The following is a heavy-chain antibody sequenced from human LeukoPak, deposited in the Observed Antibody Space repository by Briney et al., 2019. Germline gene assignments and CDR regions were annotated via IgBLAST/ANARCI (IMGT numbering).Heavy chain of an antibody. CDR1: GFTFSSYG. J-gene: IGHJ4*02. CDR3: AKGGGYYDSSGYRLLDY. CDR2: IRYDGSNK. Sequence: PGGSLRLSCAASGFTFSSYGMHWVRQAPGKGLEWVAFIRYDGSNKYYADSVKGRFTISRDNSKNTLYLQMNSLRAEDTAVYYCAKGGGYYDSSGYRLLDYWGQGTLVTVSS. V-gene: IGHV3-30*02. D-gene: IGHD3-22*01.